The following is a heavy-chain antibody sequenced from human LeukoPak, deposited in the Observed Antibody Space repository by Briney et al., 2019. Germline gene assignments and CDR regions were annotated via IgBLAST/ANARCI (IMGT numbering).Heavy chain of an antibody. D-gene: IGHD2-2*01. CDR3: ARRGYCSSTGCYEYWFDP. CDR2: IYYSGST. J-gene: IGHJ5*02. Sequence: KPSETLSLTCTVSGGSISSSSYYWGWIRQPPGKGLEWTGIIYYSGSTYYNPSLKSRLTISVDTSKNQFSLKLSSVTATDTAVYYCARRGYCSSTGCYEYWFDPWGQGTLVTVSS. CDR1: GGSISSSSYY. V-gene: IGHV4-39*01.